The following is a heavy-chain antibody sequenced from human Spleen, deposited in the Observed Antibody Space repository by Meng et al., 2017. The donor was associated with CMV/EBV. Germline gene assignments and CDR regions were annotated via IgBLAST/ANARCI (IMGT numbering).Heavy chain of an antibody. V-gene: IGHV1-2*04. CDR1: GYTFTGYY. CDR2: INPNSGGT. J-gene: IGHJ4*02. CDR3: ARSGSYSSSWPFDY. Sequence: KASGYTFTGYYMHWVRQAPGQGLEWMGWINPNSGGTNYAQKFQGWVTMTRDTSISTAYMELSRLRSDDTAVYYCARSGSYSSSWPFDYWGQGTLVTVSS. D-gene: IGHD6-13*01.